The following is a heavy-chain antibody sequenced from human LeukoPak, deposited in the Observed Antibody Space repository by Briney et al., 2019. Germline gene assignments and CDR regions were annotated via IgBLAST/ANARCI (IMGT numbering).Heavy chain of an antibody. D-gene: IGHD6-13*01. CDR1: GYTFTGYY. V-gene: IGHV1-2*02. CDR2: INPNSGGT. J-gene: IGHJ4*02. Sequence: ASVKVSCKASGYTFTGYYMHWVRQAPGQGLEWMGWINPNSGGTNYAQKFQGRVTMTRDTSISTAYMELSRLGSDDTAVYYCARSKAIAAAGFYWGQGTLVTVSS. CDR3: ARSKAIAAAGFY.